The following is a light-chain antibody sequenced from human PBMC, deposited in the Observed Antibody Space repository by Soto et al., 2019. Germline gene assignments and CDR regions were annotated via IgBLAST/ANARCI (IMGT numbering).Light chain of an antibody. CDR1: DSNIGSNS. J-gene: IGLJ1*01. Sequence: QSVLTQPPSASGTAGQVVTISCSGGDSNIGSNSVYWYQHLPRMAPKLMIYEVSRRPSGVPDRFSGSKSGNTASLTVSGLQAEDEAHYYCSSYAGSNNFVFGTGTKLTVL. CDR3: SSYAGSNNFV. CDR2: EVS. V-gene: IGLV2-8*01.